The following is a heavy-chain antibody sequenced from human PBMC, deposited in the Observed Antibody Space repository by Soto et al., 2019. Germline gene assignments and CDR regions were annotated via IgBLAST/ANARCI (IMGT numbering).Heavy chain of an antibody. CDR3: AREAMVRGVIGY. D-gene: IGHD3-10*01. Sequence: SETLSLTCTVSGGSVSSGSYYWSWIRQPPGKGLELIGYMYYSGSTSYNPSLKSRVTISVDTSKNQFSLRLSSVTAADTAVYYCAREAMVRGVIGYWGQGTLVTVSS. V-gene: IGHV4-61*01. J-gene: IGHJ4*02. CDR1: GGSVSSGSYY. CDR2: MYYSGST.